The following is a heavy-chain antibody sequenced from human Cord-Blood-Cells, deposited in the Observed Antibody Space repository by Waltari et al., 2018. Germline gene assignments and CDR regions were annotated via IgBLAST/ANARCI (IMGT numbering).Heavy chain of an antibody. J-gene: IGHJ5*02. CDR1: GFTLSSNY. CDR2: SYSGGST. D-gene: IGHD1-7*01. Sequence: EVQLVESGGGLIQPGGSLRLSCAAPGFTLSSNYMSWVCPDPGTGLEWVSVSYSGGSTYYADSVKGRFTISRDNSKNTLYLQMNSLRAEDTAVYYCAREEELRFDPWGQGTLVTVSS. V-gene: IGHV3-53*01. CDR3: AREEELRFDP.